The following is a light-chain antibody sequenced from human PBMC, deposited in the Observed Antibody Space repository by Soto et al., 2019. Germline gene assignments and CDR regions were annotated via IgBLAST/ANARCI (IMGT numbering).Light chain of an antibody. V-gene: IGKV1-5*01. J-gene: IGKJ1*01. CDR2: DAS. CDR3: QQYENYWT. CDR1: QTISSW. Sequence: DIQMTQSPFTLSASVGDRVTITCRASQTISSWLAWYQQIPGKAPKLLIYDASNLESGVPSRFSGSGSGTEFTLTISXLQPEDFAVYYCQQYENYWTVGQGTKVDIK.